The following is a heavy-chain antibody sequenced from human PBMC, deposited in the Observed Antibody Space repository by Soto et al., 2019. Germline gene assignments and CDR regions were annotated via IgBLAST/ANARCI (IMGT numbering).Heavy chain of an antibody. CDR2: GLRPDYT. D-gene: IGHD6-19*01. V-gene: IGHV4-59*01. J-gene: IGHJ3*02. Sequence: SETLSLTCTVSGGSINDYYWIWTRQPPGKGLEWIAYGLRPDYTGYNPSLRNRVTISSDTSKNQFSLRLISVTAADTAVYYCARDHVGIAVVSFDAFDIWGQGTMVTVSS. CDR3: ARDHVGIAVVSFDAFDI. CDR1: GGSINDYY.